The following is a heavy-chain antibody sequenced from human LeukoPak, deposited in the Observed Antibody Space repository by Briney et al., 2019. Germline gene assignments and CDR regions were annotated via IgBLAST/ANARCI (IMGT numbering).Heavy chain of an antibody. CDR3: VREYCGGDCYPWN. V-gene: IGHV1-46*01. Sequence: GASVKVSCKASGYTFTSYYMHWVRQAPGQGLEWMGIIDPSGGSTSYAQKFQGRVTMTRDTSISTAYMELSRLTSDDTAVYYCVREYCGGDCYPWNWGQGTLVTVSS. J-gene: IGHJ4*02. D-gene: IGHD2-21*02. CDR1: GYTFTSYY. CDR2: IDPSGGST.